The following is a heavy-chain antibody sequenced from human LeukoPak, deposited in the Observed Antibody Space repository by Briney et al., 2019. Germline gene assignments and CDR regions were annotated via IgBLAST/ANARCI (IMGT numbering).Heavy chain of an antibody. J-gene: IGHJ3*02. D-gene: IGHD5-24*01. V-gene: IGHV3-23*01. CDR3: AREMATITYAFDI. Sequence: GGSLRLSCVASGFTFSNYALSWVRQAPGKGLEWVSAISETGGTRNYVDSVKGRFTTSRDTSKNTLYLQMSSLRAEDTALYYCAREMATITYAFDIWGQGTMVTVSS. CDR1: GFTFSNYA. CDR2: ISETGGTR.